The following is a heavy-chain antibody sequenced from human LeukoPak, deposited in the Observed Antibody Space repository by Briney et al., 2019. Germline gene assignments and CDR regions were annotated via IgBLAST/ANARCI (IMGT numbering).Heavy chain of an antibody. CDR1: GFTFSTYW. V-gene: IGHV3-7*01. Sequence: PGGSLRLSCAASGFTFSTYWMSWVRRAPGKGLEWVANIKEDGSEKYYVDSVKGRVTISRDNAKSSLYLQMNTLRAEDTAVYYCARVPRSGWYGNWFDPWGQGTLVTVSS. CDR2: IKEDGSEK. D-gene: IGHD6-19*01. CDR3: ARVPRSGWYGNWFDP. J-gene: IGHJ5*02.